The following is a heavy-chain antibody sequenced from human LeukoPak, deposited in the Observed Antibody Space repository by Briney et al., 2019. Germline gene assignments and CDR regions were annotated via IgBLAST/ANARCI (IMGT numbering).Heavy chain of an antibody. V-gene: IGHV4-39*01. J-gene: IGHJ4*02. CDR3: ASGIDRSGYPLDY. CDR1: GGSISSSDYY. D-gene: IGHD3-22*01. Sequence: SETLSLTCSVSGGSISSSDYYWGWIRQPPGKGLEWIGSIYYSGTTYYNPSLKSRVIISVDTSKNQFSLKLRSVTAADTAVYYCASGIDRSGYPLDYWGQGTLVTVSS. CDR2: IYYSGTT.